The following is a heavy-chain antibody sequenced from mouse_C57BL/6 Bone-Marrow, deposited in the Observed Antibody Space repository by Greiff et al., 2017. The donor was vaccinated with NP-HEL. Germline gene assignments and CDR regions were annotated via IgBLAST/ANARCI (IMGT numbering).Heavy chain of an antibody. Sequence: LLESGPGLVKPSQTVFLTRTVTGISIPTGNYRWSWIRQFPGNKLDRIGYIYYSGTILYNPSLTSRPTITRDTPKNQFFLEMNSLTAEDTATYYCARGPVTKGYAMDDWGQGTSVTVSS. J-gene: IGHJ4*01. CDR1: GISIPTGNYR. CDR3: ARGPVTKGYAMDD. D-gene: IGHD2-13*01. CDR2: IYYSGTI. V-gene: IGHV3-5*01.